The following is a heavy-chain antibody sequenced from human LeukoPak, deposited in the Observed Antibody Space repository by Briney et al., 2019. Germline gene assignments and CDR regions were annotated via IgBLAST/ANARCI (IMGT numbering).Heavy chain of an antibody. CDR3: VRACSGNSCPYYFDY. V-gene: IGHV3-66*01. J-gene: IGHJ4*02. CDR1: EFSVGSNY. Sequence: GGSLRLSCAASEFSVGSNYMTWVRQAPGKGLEWVSLIYSGGSTYYADSVKGRFTISRDNSKNTLYLQMNSLRAEDTALYYCVRACSGNSCPYYFDYWGLGTLVTVSS. D-gene: IGHD2-15*01. CDR2: IYSGGST.